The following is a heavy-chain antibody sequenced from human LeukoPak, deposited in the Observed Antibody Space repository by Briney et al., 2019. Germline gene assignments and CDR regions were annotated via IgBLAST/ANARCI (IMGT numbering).Heavy chain of an antibody. D-gene: IGHD3-10*01. CDR3: ARPRYGSGSLDS. Sequence: SESLSLTCAVYGESFSGHYWTWIRQPPGKGLEWIGEINHSGSTTSNPSLNNRVTISVDTSKNQFSLKLTSVTAAATAVYYCARPRYGSGSLDSWGQGTLVTVSS. CDR2: INHSGST. CDR1: GESFSGHY. V-gene: IGHV4-34*01. J-gene: IGHJ4*02.